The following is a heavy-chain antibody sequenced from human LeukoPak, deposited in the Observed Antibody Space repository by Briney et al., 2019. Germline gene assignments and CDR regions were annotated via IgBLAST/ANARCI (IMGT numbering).Heavy chain of an antibody. Sequence: SVKVSCKASGGTFSSYAISWVRQAPGQGLEWMGGIIPIFGTANYAQKFQGRVTITADESTSAAYMELSSLRSEDTAVYYCARGDDYVWGSYRRNYGMDVWGQGTTVTVSS. CDR3: ARGDDYVWGSYRRNYGMDV. CDR2: IIPIFGTA. D-gene: IGHD3-16*02. CDR1: GGTFSSYA. V-gene: IGHV1-69*13. J-gene: IGHJ6*02.